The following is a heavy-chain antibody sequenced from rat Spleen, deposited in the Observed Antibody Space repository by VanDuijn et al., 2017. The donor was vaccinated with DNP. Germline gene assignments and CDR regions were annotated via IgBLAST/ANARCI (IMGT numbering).Heavy chain of an antibody. Sequence: EVQLVESGGGLVQPGRSLKLSCVASGFTFSNSWMTWVRQAPTKGLEWVASISTGGGNTYYRDSVKGRFTNSRDNAKSTLYLQMDSLRSEDTATYYCARREDGGPSGSFAYWGQGTLVTVSS. CDR3: ARREDGGPSGSFAY. CDR1: GFTFSNSW. D-gene: IGHD1-11*01. J-gene: IGHJ3*01. CDR2: ISTGGGNT. V-gene: IGHV5-25*01.